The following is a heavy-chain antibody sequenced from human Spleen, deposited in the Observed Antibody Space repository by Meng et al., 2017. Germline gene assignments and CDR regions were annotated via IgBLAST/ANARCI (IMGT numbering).Heavy chain of an antibody. CDR1: GFTFSDYY. Sequence: GESLKISCAASGFTFSDYYMSWVRQAPGKGLEWLSYISPRGDNIYYADSVKGRFTISRDNSKNTLYLQMNSLRAKDTAVYYCATAAGRDYFQHWGQGTLVTVSS. D-gene: IGHD6-13*01. V-gene: IGHV3-11*04. CDR3: ATAAGRDYFQH. J-gene: IGHJ1*01. CDR2: ISPRGDNI.